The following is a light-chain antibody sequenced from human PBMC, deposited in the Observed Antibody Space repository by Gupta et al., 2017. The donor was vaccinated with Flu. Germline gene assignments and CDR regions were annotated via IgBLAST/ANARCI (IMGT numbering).Light chain of an antibody. CDR2: GAS. CDR3: QQYNDWPRT. V-gene: IGKV3-15*01. J-gene: IGKJ1*01. CDR1: QSVSSN. Sequence: EIVMTQSPATLSVSPGERATLSCRASQSVSSNLAWYQQKPVQAPRLLIYGASTRATGIPARFSGSGSETEFTLSISSLQSEDFAVYYCQQYNDWPRTFGQGTKVEI.